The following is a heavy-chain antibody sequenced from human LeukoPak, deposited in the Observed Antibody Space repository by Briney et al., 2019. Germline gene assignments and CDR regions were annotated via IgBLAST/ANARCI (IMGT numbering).Heavy chain of an antibody. CDR2: IYYSGST. D-gene: IGHD6-19*01. CDR1: GGSISSGGYY. V-gene: IGHV4-31*03. Sequence: SETLSLTCTVSGGSISSGGYYWSWTRQHPGKGLEWIGYIYYSGSTYYNPSLKSRVTISVDTSKNQFSLKLSSVTAADTAVYYCARGSAVAGYYYYGMDVWGQGTTVTVS. CDR3: ARGSAVAGYYYYGMDV. J-gene: IGHJ6*02.